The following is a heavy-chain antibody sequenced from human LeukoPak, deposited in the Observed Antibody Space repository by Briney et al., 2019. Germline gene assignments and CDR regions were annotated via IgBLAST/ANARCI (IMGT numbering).Heavy chain of an antibody. J-gene: IGHJ3*02. D-gene: IGHD2-2*01. CDR1: GFTFSSYS. CDR3: ARDLEDCSSTSCYPGAFDI. V-gene: IGHV3-21*01. CDR2: ISSSSYI. Sequence: GGSLRLSCAASGFTFSSYSMNWVRQAPGQGLEWVSSISSSSYIYYADSVKGRFTISRDNAKNSLYLQMNSLRAEDTAVYYCARDLEDCSSTSCYPGAFDIWGQGTMVTVSS.